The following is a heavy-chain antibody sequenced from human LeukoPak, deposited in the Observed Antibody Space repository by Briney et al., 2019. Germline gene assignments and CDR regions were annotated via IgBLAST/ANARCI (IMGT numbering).Heavy chain of an antibody. CDR3: AKSYDFWSEYYFDY. D-gene: IGHD3-3*01. CDR1: GGSVSSNSAA. CDR2: TYYRSKWYN. V-gene: IGHV6-1*01. Sequence: PSQTLSLTCAISGGSVSSNSAAWNWIRQSPSRGLEWLGRTYYRSKWYNDYAVSVKSRININPDTSKDQFSLQLNAVTPEDTAVYYCAKSYDFWSEYYFDYWGQGTLVTVSS. J-gene: IGHJ4*02.